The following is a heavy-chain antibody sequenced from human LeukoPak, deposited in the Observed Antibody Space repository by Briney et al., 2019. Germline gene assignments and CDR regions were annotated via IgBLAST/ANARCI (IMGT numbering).Heavy chain of an antibody. CDR2: IIPIFGTA. V-gene: IGHV1-69*01. D-gene: IGHD6-19*01. Sequence: SVKVAWKASGGTFSSYAISWVRQAPGQGREWMGGIIPIFGTANYAQKFQGRVTISADESTSTAYMELSSLRSEDTAVYYCARDPSSGWYHAFDIWGQGTMVTVSS. CDR3: ARDPSSGWYHAFDI. J-gene: IGHJ3*02. CDR1: GGTFSSYA.